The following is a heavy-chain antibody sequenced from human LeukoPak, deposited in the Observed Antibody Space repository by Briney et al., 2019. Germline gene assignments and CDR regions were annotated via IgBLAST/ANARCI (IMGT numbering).Heavy chain of an antibody. Sequence: SVKLSCTASGGTISSYAISWVRQAPGPGLEWMGGIIPIFGTANYAQKFHGRVTITADESTSTAYMELSSLRSEDTAVYYCASDHDLWGSGTHGDYWGQGTLVTVSS. D-gene: IGHD3-10*01. CDR1: GGTISSYA. CDR2: IIPIFGTA. V-gene: IGHV1-69*13. CDR3: ASDHDLWGSGTHGDY. J-gene: IGHJ4*02.